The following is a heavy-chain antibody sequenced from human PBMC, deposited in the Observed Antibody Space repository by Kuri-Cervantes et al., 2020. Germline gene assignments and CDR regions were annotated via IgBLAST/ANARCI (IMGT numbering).Heavy chain of an antibody. CDR2: INPSGGST. J-gene: IGHJ3*02. CDR3: ARVWGRTDDAFDI. D-gene: IGHD7-27*01. Sequence: ASVKVSCKASGYTFTSYYMHWVRQAPGQGLEWMGIINPSGGSTSYAQKFQGRVTMTRDTSISTAYMELSRLRSDDTAVYYCARVWGRTDDAFDIWGQGTMVTVSS. CDR1: GYTFTSYY. V-gene: IGHV1-46*01.